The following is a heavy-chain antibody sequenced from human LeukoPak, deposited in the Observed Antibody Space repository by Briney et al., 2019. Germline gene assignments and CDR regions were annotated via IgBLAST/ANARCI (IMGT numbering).Heavy chain of an antibody. D-gene: IGHD3-3*01. CDR2: INSDGSST. Sequence: GGSLRLSCAASGFTFSSYWMHWVRQAPGEGLVWVSSINSDGSSTTYADSVDGRFTISRDNAKNTLYLQMNSLRAEDTAVYYCARVVWSGYYPFDSWGQGTLVTVSS. V-gene: IGHV3-74*01. CDR1: GFTFSSYW. CDR3: ARVVWSGYYPFDS. J-gene: IGHJ4*02.